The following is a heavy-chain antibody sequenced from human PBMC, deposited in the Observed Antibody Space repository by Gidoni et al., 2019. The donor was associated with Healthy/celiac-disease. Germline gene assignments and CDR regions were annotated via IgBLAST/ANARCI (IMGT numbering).Heavy chain of an antibody. V-gene: IGHV3-21*01. D-gene: IGHD4-17*01. Sequence: EVQLVESGGGLVKLGGSLRLSCAASGFTFSSYSMNWVRQAPGQGLEWVSSISSSSSYINYADSVKGRFTISRDNATNSLYLQMNSLRAEDTAVYYCAKNYGDYSNWYFDLWGRGTLVTVSS. CDR2: ISSSSSYI. J-gene: IGHJ2*01. CDR1: GFTFSSYS. CDR3: AKNYGDYSNWYFDL.